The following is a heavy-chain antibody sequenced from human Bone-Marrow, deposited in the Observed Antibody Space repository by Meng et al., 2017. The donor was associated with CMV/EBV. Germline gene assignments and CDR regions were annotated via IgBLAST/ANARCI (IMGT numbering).Heavy chain of an antibody. V-gene: IGHV3-49*04. Sequence: GGSLRLSCVASGFTFSNAWMSWVRQAPGKGLEWVGFIRSKAYGGTTEYAASVKGRFTISRDDSKSIAYLQMNSLKTEDTAVYYCTRDGWGDGYSFDYWGQGTLVTVSS. D-gene: IGHD5-24*01. CDR3: TRDGWGDGYSFDY. CDR2: IRSKAYGGTT. CDR1: GFTFSNAW. J-gene: IGHJ4*02.